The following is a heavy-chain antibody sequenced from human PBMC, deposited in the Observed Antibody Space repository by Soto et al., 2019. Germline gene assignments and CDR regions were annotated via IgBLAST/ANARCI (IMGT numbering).Heavy chain of an antibody. J-gene: IGHJ6*02. Sequence: ASVKVSCKASGYTFTSYYMHWVRQAPGQGLEWMGIINPSGGSTSYAQKFQGRVTMTRDTSTSTVYMELSSLRSEDTAVYYCAREVALAYYYYGMDVWGQGTTVTVSS. V-gene: IGHV1-46*01. CDR2: INPSGGST. D-gene: IGHD2-15*01. CDR1: GYTFTSYY. CDR3: AREVALAYYYYGMDV.